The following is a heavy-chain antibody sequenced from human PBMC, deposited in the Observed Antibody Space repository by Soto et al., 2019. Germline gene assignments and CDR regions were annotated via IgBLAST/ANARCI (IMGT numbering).Heavy chain of an antibody. Sequence: EVQLVESGGGLVQPGGSVRLSCVGSGFIFEDFAMNWVRQVPGKGLEWVSGISWNSATLAYADSVKGRFIVSRDNANNILYLQMNSLRPEDAALYYCAKDVGSYYYDTSAYLYDYWGQGTLVTVSS. CDR1: GFIFEDFA. CDR2: ISWNSATL. CDR3: AKDVGSYYYDTSAYLYDY. D-gene: IGHD3-22*01. J-gene: IGHJ4*02. V-gene: IGHV3-9*01.